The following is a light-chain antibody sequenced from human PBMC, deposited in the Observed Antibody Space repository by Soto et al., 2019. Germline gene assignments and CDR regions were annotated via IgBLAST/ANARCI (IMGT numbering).Light chain of an antibody. CDR1: QSVLYSSNNKNY. V-gene: IGKV4-1*01. Sequence: DIVMTQSPDSLAVSLGERATINCKSSQSVLYSSNNKNYLAWYQQKPGQPPKLLIYSASTRESGVPDRFSGSGSGTDFTLTISSLQAEDVAVYYCQQYYSTPYTFGQGTRLEIK. J-gene: IGKJ2*01. CDR2: SAS. CDR3: QQYYSTPYT.